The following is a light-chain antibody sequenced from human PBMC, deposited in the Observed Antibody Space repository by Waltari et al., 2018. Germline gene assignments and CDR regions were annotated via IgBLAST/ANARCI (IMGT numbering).Light chain of an antibody. CDR3: CSFAGPYTWV. CDR1: TSDVCGYYY. V-gene: IGLV2-11*01. Sequence: QSALTQPRSVSGSPGQSVTISCTGTTSDVCGYYYVSWYQPHPGKAPKLMVNDVSDRPPGVPDRFFGSKSGTTASLTISGLQAEDEADYYCCSFAGPYTWVFGGGTKLTVL. J-gene: IGLJ3*02. CDR2: DVS.